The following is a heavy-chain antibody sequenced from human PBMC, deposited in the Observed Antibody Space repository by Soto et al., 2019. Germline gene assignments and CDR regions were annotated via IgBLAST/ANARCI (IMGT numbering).Heavy chain of an antibody. CDR1: GGSFSGYY. CDR3: ARGDTAMDKQANYYCYGMDV. CDR2: INHSGST. J-gene: IGHJ6*02. Sequence: ASETLSLTCAVYGGSFSGYYWSWIRQPPGKGLEWIGEINHSGSTNYNPSLKSRVTISVDTSKNQFSLKLSSVTAADTAVYYCARGDTAMDKQANYYCYGMDVWGQGTTVTVSS. D-gene: IGHD5-18*01. V-gene: IGHV4-34*01.